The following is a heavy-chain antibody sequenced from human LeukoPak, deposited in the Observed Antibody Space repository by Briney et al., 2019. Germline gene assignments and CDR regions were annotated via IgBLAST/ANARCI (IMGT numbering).Heavy chain of an antibody. CDR1: GGSISGYY. V-gene: IGHV4-34*01. J-gene: IGHJ5*02. D-gene: IGHD6-6*01. CDR3: ARAEELSIAARGFDP. Sequence: SETLSLTCAVYGGSISGYYWSWIRQPPGKGLEWIGEINHSGSTNYNPSLKSRVTISVDTSKNQFSLKLSSVTAADTAVYYCARAEELSIAARGFDPWGQGTLVTVSS. CDR2: INHSGST.